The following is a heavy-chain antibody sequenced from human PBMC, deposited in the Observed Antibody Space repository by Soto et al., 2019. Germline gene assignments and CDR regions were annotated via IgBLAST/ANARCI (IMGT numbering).Heavy chain of an antibody. CDR3: ARAGAVPYNWLDP. CDR1: GFTFSDYY. D-gene: IGHD2-2*01. V-gene: IGHV3-11*06. CDR2: ISSSSSYT. J-gene: IGHJ5*02. Sequence: GGSLRLSCAASGFTFSDYYMSWIRQAPGKGLEWVSYISSSSSYTNYADSVKGRFTISRDNAKNSLYLQMNSLRAEDTAVYYCARAGAVPYNWLDPWGQGTLVTVYS.